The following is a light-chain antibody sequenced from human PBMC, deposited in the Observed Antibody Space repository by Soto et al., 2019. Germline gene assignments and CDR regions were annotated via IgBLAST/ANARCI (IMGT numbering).Light chain of an antibody. Sequence: QSALTQPPSASGSPGQSVTISCTGTSSDVGGYNYVSWYQHHPGKAPKLMIYEVSKRPSGVPDRFSGSKSGNTASLTVSGLQAEDEADYYCNSYAGSNKKVFGGGTKVTVL. V-gene: IGLV2-8*01. CDR1: SSDVGGYNY. J-gene: IGLJ3*02. CDR2: EVS. CDR3: NSYAGSNKKV.